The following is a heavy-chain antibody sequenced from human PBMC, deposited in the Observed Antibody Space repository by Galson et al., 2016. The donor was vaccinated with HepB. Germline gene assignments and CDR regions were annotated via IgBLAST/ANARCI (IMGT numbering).Heavy chain of an antibody. CDR3: VDYCGGGACPDS. J-gene: IGHJ4*02. D-gene: IGHD2-21*01. V-gene: IGHV4-39*01. CDR2: FCYTGIT. Sequence: SETLSPTCIVSGGSVTNHQYCWGWVRQAPGKGLEWIARFCYTGITYYNPSPRGRLPMDVATAKFQLSLHLRSVAAADTAVYYCVDYCGGGACPDSWGQGTLVTVSS. CDR1: GGSVTNHQYC.